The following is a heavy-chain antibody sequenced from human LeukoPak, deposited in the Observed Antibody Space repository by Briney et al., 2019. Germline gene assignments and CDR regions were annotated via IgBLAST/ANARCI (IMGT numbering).Heavy chain of an antibody. CDR1: GYTFTDYY. Sequence: ASVKVSCKASGYTFTDYYMHWVRQAPGQRLEWMGWINPSSGGTNYAQKFQGRVTVTRDTSITTAYMELSRLRSDDTAIYYCASRAVVPTASPGTFDPWGQGTLVTVSS. CDR2: INPSSGGT. CDR3: ASRAVVPTASPGTFDP. V-gene: IGHV1-2*02. D-gene: IGHD2-2*01. J-gene: IGHJ5*02.